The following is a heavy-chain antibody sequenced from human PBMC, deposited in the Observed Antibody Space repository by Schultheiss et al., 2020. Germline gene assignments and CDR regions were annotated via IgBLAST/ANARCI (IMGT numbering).Heavy chain of an antibody. J-gene: IGHJ4*02. CDR2: IWYDGSNK. D-gene: IGHD5-12*01. CDR3: ARVRGYGGHKIHDY. CDR1: GFTFSSYG. Sequence: GGSLRLSCAASGFTFSSYGMHWVRQAPGKGLEWVAVIWYDGSNKYYADSVKGRFTISRDNAKNSMYLLMDSLRAEDTAVYYCARVRGYGGHKIHDYWGQGTLVNVYS. V-gene: IGHV3-33*08.